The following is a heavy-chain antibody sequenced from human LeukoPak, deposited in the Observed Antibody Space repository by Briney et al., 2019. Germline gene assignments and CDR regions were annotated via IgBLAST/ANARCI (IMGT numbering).Heavy chain of an antibody. CDR2: ISYDGSNK. D-gene: IGHD1-26*01. CDR1: GFTFSSYA. J-gene: IGHJ6*02. CDR3: AKSKSYWDYYYYGMDV. Sequence: GSLRLSCAASGFTFSSYAVHWVRQAPGRGLEWVAVISYDGSNKYYADSVKGRFTISRDNSENTLYLQMNSLRAEDTAVYYCAKSKSYWDYYYYGMDVWGQGTTVTVSS. V-gene: IGHV3-30*18.